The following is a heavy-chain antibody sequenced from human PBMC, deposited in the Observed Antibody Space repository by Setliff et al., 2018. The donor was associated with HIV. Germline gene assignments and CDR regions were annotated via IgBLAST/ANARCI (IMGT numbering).Heavy chain of an antibody. V-gene: IGHV3-53*01. Sequence: HPGGSLRLSCAASGFSVSGNYMSWVRQASGKGLEWVAVIYSGGSTYYADSVKGRFTIFRDSSKNTLNLQMTNLRAGDTAVYYCARGEGGELGYWGPGTLVTVSS. CDR2: IYSGGST. CDR1: GFSVSGNY. J-gene: IGHJ4*02. D-gene: IGHD1-26*01. CDR3: ARGEGGELGY.